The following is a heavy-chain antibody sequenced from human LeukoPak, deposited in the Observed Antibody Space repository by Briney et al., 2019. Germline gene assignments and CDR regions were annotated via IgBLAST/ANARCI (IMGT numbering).Heavy chain of an antibody. CDR1: GGSISSYY. V-gene: IGHV4-59*12. Sequence: PSETLSLTCTVSGGSISSYYWSWIRQPPGKGLEWIGYIYYSGSTNYNPSLESRVTISVDTSKNQFSLKLSSVTAADTAVYYCARWSVGGYYDILSTYYYGMDVWGQGTTVTVSS. D-gene: IGHD3-9*01. CDR2: IYYSGST. J-gene: IGHJ6*02. CDR3: ARWSVGGYYDILSTYYYGMDV.